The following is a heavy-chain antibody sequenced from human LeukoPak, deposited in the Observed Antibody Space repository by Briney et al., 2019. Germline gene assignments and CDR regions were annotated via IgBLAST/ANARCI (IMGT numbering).Heavy chain of an antibody. D-gene: IGHD4-11*01. J-gene: IGHJ4*02. CDR2: ISGSGGST. CDR3: AKVTVPSANYFDY. V-gene: IGHV3-23*01. Sequence: PGGSLRLSCAASGFTFSSYAMSWVRQAPGKGLEWVSGISGSGGSTYYADFVKGRFTISRDNSKNTLYLQMNGLRAEDTAVYYLAKVTVPSANYFDYWAQGTPGTVSS. CDR1: GFTFSSYA.